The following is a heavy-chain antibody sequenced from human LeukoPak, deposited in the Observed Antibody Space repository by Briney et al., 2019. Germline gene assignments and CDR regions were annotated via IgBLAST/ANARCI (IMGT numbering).Heavy chain of an antibody. Sequence: ASVKVSCKASGYTFTSYDSNWVRQATGQGLEWMGWMNPNSGNTGYAQKFQGRVTMTRNTSISTAYMELSSLRSEDTAVYYCATALNSGGSYFGYFDYWGQGTLVTVSS. CDR2: MNPNSGNT. CDR3: ATALNSGGSYFGYFDY. CDR1: GYTFTSYD. J-gene: IGHJ4*02. V-gene: IGHV1-8*01. D-gene: IGHD1-26*01.